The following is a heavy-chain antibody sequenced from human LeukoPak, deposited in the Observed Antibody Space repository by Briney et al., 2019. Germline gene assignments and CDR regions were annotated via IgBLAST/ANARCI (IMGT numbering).Heavy chain of an antibody. D-gene: IGHD2-2*01. CDR3: ARHGPEIVVVPASIPLDY. V-gene: IGHV5-51*01. J-gene: IGHJ4*02. Sequence: GESLKISCKGIGYNFSKYWIGWVRQMPGKGLEWMGIIYPRDSDVRYNPSFQGHVTISADTSISTLFLHWSSLQPSDTAIYFCARHGPEIVVVPASIPLDYWGKGTLVAVSS. CDR1: GYNFSKYW. CDR2: IYPRDSDV.